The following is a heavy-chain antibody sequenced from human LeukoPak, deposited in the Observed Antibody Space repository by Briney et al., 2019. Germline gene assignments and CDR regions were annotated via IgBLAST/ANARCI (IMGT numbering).Heavy chain of an antibody. J-gene: IGHJ5*02. CDR2: ISGSGGST. Sequence: GGSLRLSCAASGFTFSSYAMSWVRQAPGKGLEWVSAISGSGGSTYYADSVKGRFTISRDNSKNTLYLRMNSLRAEDTAVYYCAKDFDIVVVPAAPYNWFDPWGQGTLVTASS. D-gene: IGHD2-2*01. CDR3: AKDFDIVVVPAAPYNWFDP. V-gene: IGHV3-23*01. CDR1: GFTFSSYA.